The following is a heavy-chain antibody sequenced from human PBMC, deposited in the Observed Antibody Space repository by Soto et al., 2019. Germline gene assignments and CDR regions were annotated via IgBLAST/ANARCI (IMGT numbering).Heavy chain of an antibody. CDR3: ARDIAVAGHDFDP. CDR1: GSTFTSYG. V-gene: IGHV1-18*01. J-gene: IGHJ5*02. CDR2: ISAYNGNT. Sequence: VKVSCKASGSTFTSYGISWVRQAPGQGLEWMGWISAYNGNTNYAQKLQGRVTMTTDTSTSTAYMELRSLRSDDTAVYYCARDIAVAGHDFDPWGQGTLVTVSS. D-gene: IGHD6-19*01.